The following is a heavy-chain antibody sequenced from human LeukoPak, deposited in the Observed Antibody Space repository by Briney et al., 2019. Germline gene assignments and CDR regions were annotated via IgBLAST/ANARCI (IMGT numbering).Heavy chain of an antibody. Sequence: PGRSLRLSCAASGFTFSSYGMHWVRQAPGKGVEWVAVIWYEGNNKYYADSVKGRFTISRDNSKNTLYLQMNSLRAEDTAVYYCARGSGYNYGYLDYWGQGTLVTVSS. CDR3: ARGSGYNYGYLDY. V-gene: IGHV3-33*01. CDR1: GFTFSSYG. CDR2: IWYEGNNK. D-gene: IGHD5-18*01. J-gene: IGHJ4*02.